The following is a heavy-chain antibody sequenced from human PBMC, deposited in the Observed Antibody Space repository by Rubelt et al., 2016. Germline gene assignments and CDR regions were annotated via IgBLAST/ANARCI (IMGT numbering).Heavy chain of an antibody. V-gene: IGHV3-64D*09. J-gene: IGHJ6*02. Sequence: QLVESGGGVVQPGKSLRLSCSASGFSFSNYEMHWVRQAPGKGLEYVSTISGNAYRTYFGDSVRGRFTISRDNSKNTVYLQMSGLRPEDTAVYYCHRRNYFYGMDVWGQGTTVTVS. CDR2: ISGNAYRT. CDR1: GFSFSNYE. CDR3: HRRNYFYGMDV.